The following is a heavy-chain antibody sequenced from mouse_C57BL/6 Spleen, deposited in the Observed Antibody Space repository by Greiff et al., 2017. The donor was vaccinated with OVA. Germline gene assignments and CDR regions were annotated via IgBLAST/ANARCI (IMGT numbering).Heavy chain of an antibody. J-gene: IGHJ3*01. CDR3: TRLGLRRVSWFAY. V-gene: IGHV1-15*01. CDR2: IDPETGGT. CDR1: GYTFTDYE. D-gene: IGHD2-4*01. Sequence: QVHVKQSGAELVRPGASVTLSCKASGYTFTDYEMHWVKQTPVHGLEWIGAIDPETGGTAYNQKFKGKAILTADKSSSTAYMELRSLTSEDSAVYYCTRLGLRRVSWFAYWGQGTLVTVSA.